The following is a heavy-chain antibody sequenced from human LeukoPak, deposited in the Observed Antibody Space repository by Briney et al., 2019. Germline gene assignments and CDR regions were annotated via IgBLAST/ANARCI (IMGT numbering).Heavy chain of an antibody. CDR1: GGSISSYY. CDR3: ARVPIYSGNYYYGMDV. CDR2: IYYTGST. Sequence: SETLSLTCTVSGGSISSYYWSWIRQPPGKGLEWIGYIYYTGSTNYNPSLKSRVTISVDTSKNQFSLKLSSVTAADTAVYYCARVPIYSGNYYYGMDVWGQGTTVTVSS. D-gene: IGHD5-12*01. J-gene: IGHJ6*02. V-gene: IGHV4-59*08.